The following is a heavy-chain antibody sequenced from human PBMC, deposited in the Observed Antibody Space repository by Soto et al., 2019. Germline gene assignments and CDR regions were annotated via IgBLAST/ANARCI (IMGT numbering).Heavy chain of an antibody. J-gene: IGHJ5*02. V-gene: IGHV1-69*02. D-gene: IGHD1-1*01. Sequence: ASVKVSCKASGGTFSSYTISWVRQAPGQGLEWMGRIIPILGIANYAQKLQGRVTITADKSTSTAYMELSSLRSEDTAVYYCARGGTGMVTPTRRNWFDPWGQGTLVTVSS. CDR1: GGTFSSYT. CDR3: ARGGTGMVTPTRRNWFDP. CDR2: IIPILGIA.